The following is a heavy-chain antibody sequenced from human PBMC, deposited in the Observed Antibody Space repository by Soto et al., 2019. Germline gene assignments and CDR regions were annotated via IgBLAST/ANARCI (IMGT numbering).Heavy chain of an antibody. V-gene: IGHV4-4*02. D-gene: IGHD3-16*01. J-gene: IGHJ4*02. CDR2: IYHGGTT. CDR1: GASIGSADW. CDR3: AGDFKAPNDAWAFDY. Sequence: QVQLQESGPGLVMPSGTLSLTCAVAGASIGSADWWNWVRQPPGKGLEWIGEIYHGGTTIYNPSLKSRVTISVDESKNHFFLELTSVTAADTAVYYWAGDFKAPNDAWAFDYWGQGTLVTVSS.